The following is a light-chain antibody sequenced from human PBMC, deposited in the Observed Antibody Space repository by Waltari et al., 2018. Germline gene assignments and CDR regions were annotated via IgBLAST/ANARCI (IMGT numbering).Light chain of an antibody. V-gene: IGLV2-14*03. CDR3: SSYRTTTTRL. CDR2: DVS. Sequence: QSALTQPASVSGSPGQSITISCTGTSSYVGWYNYVSWYQQHPGKAPKLIIYDVSERPSGVSTRFSGSKSGNTASLTISGLQAEDEADYYCSSYRTTTTRLFGGGTKVTVL. CDR1: SSYVGWYNY. J-gene: IGLJ2*01.